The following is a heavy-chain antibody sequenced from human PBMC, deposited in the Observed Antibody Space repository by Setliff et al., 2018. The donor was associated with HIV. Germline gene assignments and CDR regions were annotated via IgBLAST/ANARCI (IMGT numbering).Heavy chain of an antibody. CDR3: ARGLKPRGSLDY. CDR1: GGSLSSYY. CDR2: IYSSGST. Sequence: SETLSLTCTVSGGSLSSYYWSWIRQPAGKGLEWIGRIYSSGSTNYNPSLKSRLTMSVDTSKNQFSLKLSSVTAADTAVYYCARGLKPRGSLDYWGQGTLVTVSS. V-gene: IGHV4-4*07. D-gene: IGHD1-26*01. J-gene: IGHJ4*02.